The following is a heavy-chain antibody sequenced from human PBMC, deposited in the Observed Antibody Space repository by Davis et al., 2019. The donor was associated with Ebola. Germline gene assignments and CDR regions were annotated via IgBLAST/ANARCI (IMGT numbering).Heavy chain of an antibody. V-gene: IGHV3-21*01. Sequence: PGGSLRLSCAASGFTFSSYSMNWVRQAPGKGLEWVSSISSSSSYIYYADSVKGRFTISRDNAKNSLYLQMNSLRAEDTAVYYCARDSPRHCSNGVCAFDYWGQGTLVTVSS. J-gene: IGHJ4*02. D-gene: IGHD2-8*01. CDR1: GFTFSSYS. CDR2: ISSSSSYI. CDR3: ARDSPRHCSNGVCAFDY.